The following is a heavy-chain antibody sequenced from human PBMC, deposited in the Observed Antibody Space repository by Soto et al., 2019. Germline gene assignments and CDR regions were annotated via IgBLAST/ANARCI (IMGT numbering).Heavy chain of an antibody. J-gene: IGHJ5*02. CDR3: ARVGTLLWFGELFPGWFDP. CDR1: GGSISSGGYY. CDR2: IYYSGST. D-gene: IGHD3-10*01. V-gene: IGHV4-61*08. Sequence: PSETLSLTCTVSGGSISSGGYYWSWIRQHPGKGLEWIGYIYYSGSTNYNPSLKSRVTISVDTSKNQFSLKLSSVTAADTAVYYCARVGTLLWFGELFPGWFDPWGQGTLVTVSS.